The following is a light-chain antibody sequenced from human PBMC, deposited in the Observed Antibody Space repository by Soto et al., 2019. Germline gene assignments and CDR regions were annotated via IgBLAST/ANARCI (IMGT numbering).Light chain of an antibody. CDR2: DTS. Sequence: QAVVTQEPSLTVSPGGTVTLTCSSTTGAVTSGHYPYWFQQKPGQAPRTLIFDTSSKHSWTPARFSGSLFGGKAALTLSGAQPEDEAEYYCLLSYSASIVFGGGTQLTVL. J-gene: IGLJ7*01. CDR1: TGAVTSGHY. V-gene: IGLV7-46*01. CDR3: LLSYSASIV.